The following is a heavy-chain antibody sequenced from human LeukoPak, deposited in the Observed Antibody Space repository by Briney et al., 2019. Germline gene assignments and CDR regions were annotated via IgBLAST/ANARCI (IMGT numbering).Heavy chain of an antibody. D-gene: IGHD2-8*02. CDR2: IKQDGSEK. V-gene: IGHV3-7*03. Sequence: PGGSLRLSCAASGFNFSSYWMSWVRQAPGTGLEWVANIKQDGSEKYYVDSVKGRFTISRDNSKNSLYLQMNSLRTEVTALYCCAKDSGTGGLGTAIDYWGQGTLVTVSS. CDR3: AKDSGTGGLGTAIDY. J-gene: IGHJ4*02. CDR1: GFNFSSYW.